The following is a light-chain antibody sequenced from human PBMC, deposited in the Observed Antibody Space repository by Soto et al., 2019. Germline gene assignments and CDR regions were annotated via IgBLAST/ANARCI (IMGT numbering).Light chain of an antibody. V-gene: IGKV1-27*01. CDR2: AAS. Sequence: DIQMTQSPSSLSASVGDRVTITCRASKGISNYLAWYQQKPGKVPKLLIYAASTLQSGVPSRFSGSGSGTDFTLTISSLQPEDVATYYCQKCNSAPLTFGGGTKVEIK. CDR3: QKCNSAPLT. CDR1: KGISNY. J-gene: IGKJ4*01.